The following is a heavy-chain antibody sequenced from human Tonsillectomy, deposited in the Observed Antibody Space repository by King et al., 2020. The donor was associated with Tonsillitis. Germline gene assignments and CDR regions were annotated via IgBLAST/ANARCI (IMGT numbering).Heavy chain of an antibody. D-gene: IGHD2-15*01. CDR3: TRNHYEFCRGGSCYSAFDY. CDR1: GFTFGDYA. J-gene: IGHJ4*02. Sequence: VQLVESGGGLVQPGRSLRLSCTTSGFTFGDYAMSWFRQAPGKGLEWVGFIRSKPYGGTTEYAASVKGRFTISRDDSKSIAYLQMNSLKTEDTAVYYCTRNHYEFCRGGSCYSAFDYWGQGTLVTVSS. CDR2: IRSKPYGGTT. V-gene: IGHV3-49*03.